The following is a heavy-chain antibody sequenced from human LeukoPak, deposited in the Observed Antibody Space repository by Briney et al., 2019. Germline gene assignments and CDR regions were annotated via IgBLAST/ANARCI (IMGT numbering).Heavy chain of an antibody. Sequence: GASVNVSCKATGYTFIIHGISWVRQAPGQGLEWMGWISPYNGNTNYAQNLQGRVTMTTDTSTSTVYMELRSLTSDDTAVYYCGRDFMSMIPSAPGIWGQGTKVTVSS. CDR1: GYTFIIHG. J-gene: IGHJ3*02. V-gene: IGHV1-18*01. CDR3: GRDFMSMIPSAPGI. D-gene: IGHD3-22*01. CDR2: ISPYNGNT.